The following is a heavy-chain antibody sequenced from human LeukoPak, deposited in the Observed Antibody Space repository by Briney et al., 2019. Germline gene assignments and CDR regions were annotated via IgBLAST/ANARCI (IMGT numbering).Heavy chain of an antibody. D-gene: IGHD3-16*01. J-gene: IGHJ5*02. CDR2: IYYSGST. V-gene: IGHV4-59*01. Sequence: PSGTLCLSCAVSGVSISGYNRSWVRHPPRKGLGWIGYIYYSGSTNYTPSLKSRVTISVDTSKNQFPLNLSPVPAAAPALYSCAGGGPYDWVDPWGQGTLVTVSS. CDR1: GVSISGYN. CDR3: AGGGPYDWVDP.